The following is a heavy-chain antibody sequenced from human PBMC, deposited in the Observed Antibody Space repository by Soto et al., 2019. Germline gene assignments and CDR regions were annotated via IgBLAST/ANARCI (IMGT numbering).Heavy chain of an antibody. Sequence: VQLVESGGALVQPGGSLRLSCVASGFTFSSFYMGWVRQAPGKGLEWVANIKQAGSEKYYVDSVKGRFTISRDDAKNSLYLQMNSLRAEDTAVYYCAREWSYFDYWGQGTLVTVSS. CDR3: AREWSYFDY. CDR1: GFTFSSFY. J-gene: IGHJ4*02. V-gene: IGHV3-7*01. CDR2: IKQAGSEK. D-gene: IGHD3-3*01.